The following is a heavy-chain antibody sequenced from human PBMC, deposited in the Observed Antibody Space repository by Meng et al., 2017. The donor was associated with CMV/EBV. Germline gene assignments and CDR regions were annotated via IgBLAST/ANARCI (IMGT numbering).Heavy chain of an antibody. CDR3: ARSGDGDSDSSGYRMCWFDP. V-gene: IGHV4-61*01. Sequence: GSYYWRWIRQPPGKGLEWIGYIYYSGSTNYNPSLKSRVTISVDTSKNQFSLKLSSVTAADTAVYYCARSGDGDSDSSGYRMCWFDPWGQGTLVTVSS. D-gene: IGHD3-22*01. CDR1: GSYY. J-gene: IGHJ5*02. CDR2: IYYSGST.